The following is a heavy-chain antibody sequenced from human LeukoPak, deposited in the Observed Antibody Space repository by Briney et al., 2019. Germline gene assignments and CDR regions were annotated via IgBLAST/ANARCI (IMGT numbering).Heavy chain of an antibody. Sequence: GGSLRLSCAASGFTFNGYAMSWVRQAPGKGLEWVSTITASGGTTFYADSVKGRFTISRDNSKNTLYLQMNSLRAEDTAVYYCARDPPRYYYGMDVWGQGTTVTVSS. CDR2: ITASGGTT. J-gene: IGHJ6*02. CDR1: GFTFNGYA. V-gene: IGHV3-23*01. CDR3: ARDPPRYYYGMDV.